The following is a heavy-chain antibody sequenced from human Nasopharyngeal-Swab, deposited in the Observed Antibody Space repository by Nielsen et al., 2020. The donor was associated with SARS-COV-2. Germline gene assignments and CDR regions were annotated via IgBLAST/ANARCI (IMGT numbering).Heavy chain of an antibody. Sequence: GGSLRLSCAASGFTFSDYYMSWIRQAPGKGLEYISYISGSGGTIYYGDSMKGRFTISRDNAKNSLYLQMNSLGAEDTAVYYCARDRANWDFDYWGQGTLVTVSS. CDR3: ARDRANWDFDY. CDR1: GFTFSDYY. V-gene: IGHV3-11*04. J-gene: IGHJ4*02. CDR2: ISGSGGTI. D-gene: IGHD7-27*01.